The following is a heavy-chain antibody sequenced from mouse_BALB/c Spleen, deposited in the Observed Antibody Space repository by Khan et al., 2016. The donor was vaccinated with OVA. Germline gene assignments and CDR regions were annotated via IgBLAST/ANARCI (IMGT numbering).Heavy chain of an antibody. Sequence: QVQLQQSEAELAKPGASVKMSCTASGYTFTSYWMHWIKQRPGQGLEWIGYINPTSGYTDYNQKFKDKATFTADKSSSTASMQMSSLTSDDSAVDVSARDRIDYLGQGTALTVSS. V-gene: IGHV1-7*01. CDR1: GYTFTSYW. CDR3: ARDRIDY. J-gene: IGHJ2*01. CDR2: INPTSGYT.